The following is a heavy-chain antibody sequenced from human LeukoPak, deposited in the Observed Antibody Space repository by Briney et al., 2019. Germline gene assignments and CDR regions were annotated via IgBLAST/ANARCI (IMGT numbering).Heavy chain of an antibody. J-gene: IGHJ4*02. CDR3: ARAPQSMIVVVITYDY. D-gene: IGHD3-22*01. CDR1: GYTFAGYY. V-gene: IGHV1-2*02. CDR2: INPNSGGT. Sequence: ASVKVSCKASGYTFAGYYMHWARQAPGQGLEWMGRINPNSGGTNYAQKFQGRVTMTRDTSISTAYMELSRLTSDDTAVYYCARAPQSMIVVVITYDYWGQGTLVTVSS.